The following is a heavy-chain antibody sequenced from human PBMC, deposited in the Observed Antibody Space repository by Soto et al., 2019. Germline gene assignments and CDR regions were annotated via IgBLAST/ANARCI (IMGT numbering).Heavy chain of an antibody. D-gene: IGHD6-19*01. Sequence: QVQLVQSGAEEKKPGASVKVSCKASGYTFTGYAMHWVRQAPGQRLEWMGWINAGNGNTKYSQKVQGRVTITRDTSASTAYMALSSLRSEDTAVYSCASAVAVPADFDYWGQGTLVTVSS. J-gene: IGHJ4*02. CDR2: INAGNGNT. V-gene: IGHV1-3*05. CDR3: ASAVAVPADFDY. CDR1: GYTFTGYA.